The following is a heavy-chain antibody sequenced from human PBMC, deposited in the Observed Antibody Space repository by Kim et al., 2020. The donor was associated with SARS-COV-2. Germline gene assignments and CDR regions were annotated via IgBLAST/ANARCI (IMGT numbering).Heavy chain of an antibody. CDR3: ASQDRERYRVGWTEIDY. J-gene: IGHJ4*02. V-gene: IGHV4-34*01. Sequence: LKSRVTISVDTTKNQFSLKLSSVTAADTAVYYCASQDRERYRVGWTEIDYWGQGTLVTVSS. D-gene: IGHD5-12*01.